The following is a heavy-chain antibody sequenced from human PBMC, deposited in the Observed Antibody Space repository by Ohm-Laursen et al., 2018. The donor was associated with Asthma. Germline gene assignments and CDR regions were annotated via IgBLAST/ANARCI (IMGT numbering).Heavy chain of an antibody. Sequence: SLRLSCATSGFTFSSYGMHWVRQAPGKGLEWVAVISYDGSNKYYADSVKGRFTISRDNSKNTLYLQMNSLRAEDTAVYYCAKAYGEAFDIWGQGTMVTVSS. V-gene: IGHV3-30*18. CDR1: GFTFSSYG. CDR2: ISYDGSNK. J-gene: IGHJ3*02. D-gene: IGHD4-17*01. CDR3: AKAYGEAFDI.